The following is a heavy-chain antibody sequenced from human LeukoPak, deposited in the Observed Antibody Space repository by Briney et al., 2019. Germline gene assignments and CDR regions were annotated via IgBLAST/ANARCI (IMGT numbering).Heavy chain of an antibody. J-gene: IGHJ4*02. V-gene: IGHV3-33*08. CDR1: GFTFSRYG. D-gene: IGHD2-2*01. CDR3: ARDPYCSSNSCYGYYFDY. Sequence: GGSLRLSCAASGFTFSRYGMHWVRQAPGKGLEWVAVIWYDGSNKYYADSVKGRFTISRDNSKNTLYLQMNSLRAEDTAVYYCARDPYCSSNSCYGYYFDYWGQGTLVTVSS. CDR2: IWYDGSNK.